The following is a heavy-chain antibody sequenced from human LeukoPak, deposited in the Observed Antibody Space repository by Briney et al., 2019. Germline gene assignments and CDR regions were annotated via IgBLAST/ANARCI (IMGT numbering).Heavy chain of an antibody. CDR3: ARVSMDIVVVPAAIGYYGMDV. Sequence: ASVKVSCKASGYTFTSYGISWVRQAPGQGLEWMGWISAYNGNTNHAQKLQGRVTMTTDTSTSTAYMELRSLRSDDTAVYYCARVSMDIVVVPAAIGYYGMDVWGKGTTVTVSS. D-gene: IGHD2-2*03. J-gene: IGHJ6*04. CDR2: ISAYNGNT. CDR1: GYTFTSYG. V-gene: IGHV1-18*04.